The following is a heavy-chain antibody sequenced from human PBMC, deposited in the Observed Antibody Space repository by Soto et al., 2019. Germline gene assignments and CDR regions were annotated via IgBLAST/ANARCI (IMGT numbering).Heavy chain of an antibody. CDR1: GYTFTSYA. Sequence: ASVKVSCKASGYTFTSYAMHWVRQAPGQRLEWMGWINAGNGNTKYSQKFQGRVTITRDTSASTAYMELSSLRSADTAVYYCARQGTAVAGMNWFDPWGQGTLVTVSS. V-gene: IGHV1-3*01. CDR3: ARQGTAVAGMNWFDP. D-gene: IGHD6-19*01. CDR2: INAGNGNT. J-gene: IGHJ5*02.